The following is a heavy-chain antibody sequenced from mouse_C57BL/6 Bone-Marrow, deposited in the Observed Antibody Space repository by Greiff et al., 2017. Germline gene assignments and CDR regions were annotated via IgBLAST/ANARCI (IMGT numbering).Heavy chain of an antibody. J-gene: IGHJ4*01. CDR3: ARDGSSYDYAMDY. CDR2: IDPSDSYT. CDR1: GYTFTSYW. D-gene: IGHD1-1*01. V-gene: IGHV1-69*01. Sequence: QVQLQQSGAELVMPGASVKLSCKASGYTFTSYWMHWVKQRPGQGLEWIGEIDPSDSYTNYNQKFKGKSTLTVAKSSSTAYMQLSSLTSEDSAVYYCARDGSSYDYAMDYWGQGTSVTVSS.